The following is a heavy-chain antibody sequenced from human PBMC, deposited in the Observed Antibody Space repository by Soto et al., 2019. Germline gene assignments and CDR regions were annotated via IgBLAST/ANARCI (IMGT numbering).Heavy chain of an antibody. CDR1: GGSISSGGYY. D-gene: IGHD3-22*01. J-gene: IGHJ4*02. CDR3: ARAPNPPSNYYDSSGFYFFEY. V-gene: IGHV4-31*03. CDR2: IYYSGTT. Sequence: SETLSLTCTVSGGSISSGGYYWNWIRQHPGKGLEWIGYIYYSGTTYYNPSLKSRVTISVDTSKNQFSLSLSSVTAADTAVYYCARAPNPPSNYYDSSGFYFFEYWGQGTLVTV.